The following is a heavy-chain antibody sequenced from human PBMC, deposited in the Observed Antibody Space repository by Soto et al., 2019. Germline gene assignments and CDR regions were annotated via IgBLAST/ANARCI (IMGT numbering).Heavy chain of an antibody. Sequence: QVQLQESGPGLAQPSQTLSLTCAVSGASIRSGGFYWSWIRQHPGKGLEWIGFIYYSGSAFYNPSLKSRLPISVDTSKNQCSLTLTSVTAADTAVYYCAIGISVAGNPFDIWGQGTMVTVSS. D-gene: IGHD6-19*01. CDR2: IYYSGSA. CDR1: GASIRSGGFY. CDR3: AIGISVAGNPFDI. J-gene: IGHJ3*02. V-gene: IGHV4-31*11.